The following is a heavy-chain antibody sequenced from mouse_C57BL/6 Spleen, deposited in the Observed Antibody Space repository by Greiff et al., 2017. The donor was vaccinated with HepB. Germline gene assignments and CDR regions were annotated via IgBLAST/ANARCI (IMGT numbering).Heavy chain of an antibody. J-gene: IGHJ1*03. CDR1: GYTFTSSW. CDR3: ARGEEDYPSYWYFDV. D-gene: IGHD2-4*01. V-gene: IGHV1-7*01. Sequence: VQLQQSGAELAKPGASVKLSCKASGYTFTSSWMHWVKQRPGQGLEWIGYINPSSGYTKYNQKFKDKATLTADKSSSTAYMQLSSLTYEDSAVYYCARGEEDYPSYWYFDVWGTGTTVTVSS. CDR2: INPSSGYT.